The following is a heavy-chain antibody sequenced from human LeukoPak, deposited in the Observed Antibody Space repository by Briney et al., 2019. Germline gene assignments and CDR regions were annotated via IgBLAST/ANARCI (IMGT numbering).Heavy chain of an antibody. CDR2: ISYDGNNK. J-gene: IGHJ6*03. CDR3: AKGVTSRNYYYYMDV. CDR1: GFTVSSNY. V-gene: IGHV3-30*18. D-gene: IGHD2-21*02. Sequence: GGSLRLSCAASGFTVSSNYMSWVRQAPGKGLEWVAVISYDGNNKDYADSVKGRFTISRDNSKNTLYLQMNSLRAEDTAVYYCAKGVTSRNYYYYMDVWGKGTTVTVSS.